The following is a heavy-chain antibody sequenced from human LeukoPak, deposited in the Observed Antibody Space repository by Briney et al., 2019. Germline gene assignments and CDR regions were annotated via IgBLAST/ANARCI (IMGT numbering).Heavy chain of an antibody. V-gene: IGHV4-59*08. CDR3: ARLDWYFDL. Sequence: NPSETLSLTCTVSGGSISSYYWSWIRQPPGKGLEWIGYIYYSGSTNYNPSLKSRVTISVDTSKNQFSLKLSSVTAADTAVYYCARLDWYFDLWGRGTLVTVSS. J-gene: IGHJ2*01. CDR2: IYYSGST. CDR1: GGSISSYY.